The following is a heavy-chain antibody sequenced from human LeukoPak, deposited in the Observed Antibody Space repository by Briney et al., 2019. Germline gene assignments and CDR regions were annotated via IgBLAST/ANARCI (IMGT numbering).Heavy chain of an antibody. CDR2: ISGSGGDT. CDR3: ARGQRYYGSGSPSPH. V-gene: IGHV3-23*01. CDR1: GFSFSSYA. Sequence: PGGSLRLSCAASGFSFSSYAMSWVRQAPGKGLEWVSAISGSGGDTYSADSVRGRFTISRDNSKNTLYLQMNSLRAEDTAVYYCARGQRYYGSGSPSPHWGQGTLVTVSA. J-gene: IGHJ4*02. D-gene: IGHD3-10*01.